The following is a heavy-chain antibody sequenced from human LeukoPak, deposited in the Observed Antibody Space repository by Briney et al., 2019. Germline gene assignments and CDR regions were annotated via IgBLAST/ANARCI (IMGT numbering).Heavy chain of an antibody. J-gene: IGHJ5*02. D-gene: IGHD2-2*01. Sequence: SETLSLTCAVYGGSFSGYYWSWIRQPPGKGLEWIGEINHSGSTNYNPSLKSRVTISVDTSKNQFSLKLSSVTAADTAVHYCARGDCSSTSCYFFSYWFDPWGQGTLVTVSS. CDR1: GGSFSGYY. CDR2: INHSGST. CDR3: ARGDCSSTSCYFFSYWFDP. V-gene: IGHV4-34*01.